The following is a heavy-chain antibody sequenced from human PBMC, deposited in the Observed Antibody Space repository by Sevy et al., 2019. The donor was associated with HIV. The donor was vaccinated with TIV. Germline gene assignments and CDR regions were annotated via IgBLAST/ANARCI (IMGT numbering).Heavy chain of an antibody. V-gene: IGHV3-30*18. CDR3: AKDIRKAAAETYYYYGMDV. CDR2: ISYDGSNK. Sequence: GGSLRLSCAASGFTFSSYGMHWVRQAPGKGLEWVAVISYDGSNKYYADSVKGRFTISRDNSKNTLYLQMNSLRAEDTAVYYWAKDIRKAAAETYYYYGMDVWGQGTTVTVSS. CDR1: GFTFSSYG. D-gene: IGHD6-13*01. J-gene: IGHJ6*02.